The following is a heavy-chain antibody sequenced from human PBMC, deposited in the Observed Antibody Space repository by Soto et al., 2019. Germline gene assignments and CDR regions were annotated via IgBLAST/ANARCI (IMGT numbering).Heavy chain of an antibody. V-gene: IGHV4-59*08. Sequence: QVHLQESGPGLVKPSETLSLTCTVSGGSINSYHWSWIRQPPGKGLEWVGLIYYTGSAKYNPSLKSRVTISLDTSKSQFSLNLKSVTAADTAVYYCARLGYSTSTICYVGYYGMDVGGQGTTVTVSS. CDR3: ARLGYSTSTICYVGYYGMDV. CDR1: GGSINSYH. CDR2: IYYTGSA. J-gene: IGHJ6*02. D-gene: IGHD2-2*01.